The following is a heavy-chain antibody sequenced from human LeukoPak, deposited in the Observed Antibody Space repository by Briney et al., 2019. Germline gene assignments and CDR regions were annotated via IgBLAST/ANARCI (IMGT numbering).Heavy chain of an antibody. CDR2: ISGSGGGT. CDR3: AKSRGQWYFDL. V-gene: IGHV3-23*01. Sequence: GESLRLSCAASGFTFSSYAMSWVRQAPGKGLEWVSAISGSGGGTNYADSVKGRFTISSDNSKNMLFLQMNSLRAEDTAVYFCAKSRGQWYFDLWGRGTRVTVSS. CDR1: GFTFSSYA. J-gene: IGHJ2*01.